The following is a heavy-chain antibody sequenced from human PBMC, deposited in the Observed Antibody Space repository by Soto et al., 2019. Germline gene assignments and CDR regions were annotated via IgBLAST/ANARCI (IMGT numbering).Heavy chain of an antibody. D-gene: IGHD7-27*01. J-gene: IGHJ4*02. V-gene: IGHV4-34*01. CDR1: GGSFSGYY. CDR3: ARGWGRIFDY. Sequence: QVQLQQWGAGLLKPSETLSLTCAAYGGSFSGYYWNWIRQPPGKGLEWIGEINHSGSTNYNPSLKSRVTFSVDTSKNQFSLKLSSVTAADTAVYYCARGWGRIFDYWGQGTLVTVSS. CDR2: INHSGST.